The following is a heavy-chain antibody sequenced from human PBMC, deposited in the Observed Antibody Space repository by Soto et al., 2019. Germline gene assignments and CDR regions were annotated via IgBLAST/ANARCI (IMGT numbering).Heavy chain of an antibody. CDR3: ARLAYDANGFNVYGDDAFDL. D-gene: IGHD3-22*01. Sequence: SDTLSLTCTVTGGSISSYYWSWIRQPPGKGMEWIGYIYYSGSTNYNPSLKSRVTISVDTSKNQFSLKLSSVTAADTAVYYCARLAYDANGFNVYGDDAFDLLGQGTMVT. CDR1: GGSISSYY. J-gene: IGHJ3*01. V-gene: IGHV4-59*08. CDR2: IYYSGST.